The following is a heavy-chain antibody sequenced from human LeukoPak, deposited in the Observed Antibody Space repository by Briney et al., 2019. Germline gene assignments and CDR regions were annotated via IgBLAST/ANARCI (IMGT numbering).Heavy chain of an antibody. Sequence: AASVKVSCKASGYTFTGYHIHWVRQAPGQGLEWMGWIYPNNGGTKCAQKFQDRVTMTRDTSITTAYMELSRLRSDDTAVYYCASLTWSDKVSDFDYGGEGTLVTVSS. J-gene: IGHJ4*02. CDR3: ASLTWSDKVSDFDY. D-gene: IGHD3-3*01. CDR2: IYPNNGGT. CDR1: GYTFTGYH. V-gene: IGHV1-2*02.